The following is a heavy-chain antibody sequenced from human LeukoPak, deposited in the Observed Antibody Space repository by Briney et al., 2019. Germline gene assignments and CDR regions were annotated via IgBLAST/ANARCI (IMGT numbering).Heavy chain of an antibody. D-gene: IGHD1-26*01. V-gene: IGHV3-48*03. CDR2: ISSSGSTI. Sequence: GGSLRLSCAASGFTFSGYEMNWVRQAPGKGLEWVSYISSSGSTIYYADSVKGRFTISRDNAKNSLYLQMNSLRAEDTAVYYCARETVSGSYDYWGQGTRVTVSS. J-gene: IGHJ4*02. CDR1: GFTFSGYE. CDR3: ARETVSGSYDY.